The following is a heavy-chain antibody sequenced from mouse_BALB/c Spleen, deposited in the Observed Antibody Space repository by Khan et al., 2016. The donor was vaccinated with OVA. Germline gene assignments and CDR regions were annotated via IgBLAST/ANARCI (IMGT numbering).Heavy chain of an antibody. CDR2: INPSSDYN. J-gene: IGHJ3*01. CDR1: GYIFTSYM. CDR3: ARGGYGSFGY. D-gene: IGHD1-1*01. V-gene: IGHV1-4*01. Sequence: QVQLKESGAEQARPGASVKMSCKASGYIFTSYMMHWVKQRPGQGLEWIGDINPSSDYNNYIQKFKDKATLTADKSSSTAYMQLSSLTSEDSAVYYCARGGYGSFGYWGQGTLVTVSA.